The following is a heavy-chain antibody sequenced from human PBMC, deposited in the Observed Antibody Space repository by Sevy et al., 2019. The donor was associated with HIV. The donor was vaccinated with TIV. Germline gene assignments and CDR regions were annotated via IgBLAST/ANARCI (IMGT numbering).Heavy chain of an antibody. Sequence: GGSLRLSCAASGFTFTNYWMTWVRQAPGKGLEWVANIKEDGSENNYVESVKGRFTISRDNAKNSVYLQMNSLRAEDTAGYYCAREVWGPEYWGHGNLVTVS. CDR2: IKEDGSEN. D-gene: IGHD7-27*01. J-gene: IGHJ4*01. V-gene: IGHV3-7*01. CDR3: AREVWGPEY. CDR1: GFTFTNYW.